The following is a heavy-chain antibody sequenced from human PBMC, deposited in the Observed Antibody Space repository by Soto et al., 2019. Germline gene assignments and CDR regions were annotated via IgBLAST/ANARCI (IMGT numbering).Heavy chain of an antibody. V-gene: IGHV1-46*01. CDR1: GYTFTSYY. CDR3: ARDAGLGTTSEWFDP. Sequence: ASVKVSCKASGYTFTSYYMHWVRQAPGQGLEWMGIINPSGGSTSYAQKFQGRVTMTRDTSTSTVYMELSSLRSEDTAVYYCARDAGLGTTSEWFDPWGQGTLVTVSS. CDR2: INPSGGST. D-gene: IGHD1-7*01. J-gene: IGHJ5*02.